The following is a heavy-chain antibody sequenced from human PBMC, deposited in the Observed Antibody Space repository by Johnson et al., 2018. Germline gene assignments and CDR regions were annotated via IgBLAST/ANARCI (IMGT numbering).Heavy chain of an antibody. V-gene: IGHV3-11*01. Sequence: QVQLVQSGGGLVKPGGSLRLSCAASGFTFSDYYMSWIRQAPGKGLEWVSYISSSGSTIYYGDSVKGRFTISRDNAKNSLYLQMNSLRAEDTAVYYSAGGIQHWSALEVASAIRGPGTIVTVS. CDR2: ISSSGSTI. J-gene: IGHJ3*02. CDR3: AGGIQHWSALEVASAI. D-gene: IGHD5-18*01. CDR1: GFTFSDYY.